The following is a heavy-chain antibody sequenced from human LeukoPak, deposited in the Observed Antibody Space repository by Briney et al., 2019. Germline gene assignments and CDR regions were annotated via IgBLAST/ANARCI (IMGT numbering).Heavy chain of an antibody. V-gene: IGHV4-4*07. J-gene: IGHJ4*02. CDR2: IYTGGGT. CDR3: ARDVGFTKD. CDR1: GGSISGLY. D-gene: IGHD1-26*01. Sequence: SETLSPTCTVSGGSISGLYWSWIRQPAGKGLEWIGRIYTGGGTNYNPSLESRVSMSVDTSKNKFSLKLRSVTAADTAVYFCARDVGFTKDWGQGTLVTVS.